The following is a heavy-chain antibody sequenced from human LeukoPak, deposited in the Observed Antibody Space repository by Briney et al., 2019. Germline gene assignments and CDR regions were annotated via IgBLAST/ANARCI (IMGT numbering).Heavy chain of an antibody. J-gene: IGHJ4*02. CDR1: GFAFSSYE. D-gene: IGHD4-17*01. V-gene: IGHV3-48*03. Sequence: GGSLRLSCAASGFAFSSYEMNWVRQAPGKGLEWVSYISSSGSTIYYADSVKGRFTISRDNAKNSLYLQMNSLRAEDTAVYYCAREETNGDFDDWGQGTLVTVAS. CDR2: ISSSGSTI. CDR3: AREETNGDFDD.